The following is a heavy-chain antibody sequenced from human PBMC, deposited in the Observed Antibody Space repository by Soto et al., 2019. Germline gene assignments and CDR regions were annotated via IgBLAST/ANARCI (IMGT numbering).Heavy chain of an antibody. CDR3: ARDLIAAAGTGALDY. J-gene: IGHJ4*02. V-gene: IGHV3-33*01. CDR2: IWYDGSNK. CDR1: GFTFSSYG. D-gene: IGHD6-13*01. Sequence: PGGSLRLSCAASGFTFSSYGMHWVRQAPGKGLEWVAVIWYDGSNKYYADSVKGRFTISRDNSKNTLFLQMNSLRAEDMAVYYCARDLIAAAGTGALDYWGQGTLVTVSS.